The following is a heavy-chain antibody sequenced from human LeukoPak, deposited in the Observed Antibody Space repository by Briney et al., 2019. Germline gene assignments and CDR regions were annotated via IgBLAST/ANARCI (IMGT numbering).Heavy chain of an antibody. CDR1: GFTFSSYA. CDR2: ISGSGGST. Sequence: PGGSLRLSCAASGFTFSSYAMSWVRQAPGKGLEWVSAISGSGGSTYYADSVKGRFTISRDNSKNTLYLQMNSLRSDDTAVYYCARDRGWIAAAGTSGYWGQGTLVTVSS. CDR3: ARDRGWIAAAGTSGY. D-gene: IGHD6-13*01. V-gene: IGHV3-23*01. J-gene: IGHJ4*02.